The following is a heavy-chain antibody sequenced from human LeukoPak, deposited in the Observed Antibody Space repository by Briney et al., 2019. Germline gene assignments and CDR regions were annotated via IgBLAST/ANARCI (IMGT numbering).Heavy chain of an antibody. V-gene: IGHV3-30*18. Sequence: PGRSLRLSCAASGFTFSSYGMHWVRQAPGKGLEWVAVISYDGSNKYYADSVKGRFTISRDNSENTLYLQMNGLRAEDTAVYYCAKDRENSGSYYFDYWGQGTLVTVSS. D-gene: IGHD1-26*01. CDR3: AKDRENSGSYYFDY. J-gene: IGHJ4*02. CDR2: ISYDGSNK. CDR1: GFTFSSYG.